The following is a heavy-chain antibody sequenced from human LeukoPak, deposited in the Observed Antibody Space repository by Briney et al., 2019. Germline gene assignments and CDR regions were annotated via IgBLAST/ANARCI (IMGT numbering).Heavy chain of an antibody. Sequence: ETLSLTCAVYGGSFSGYYWSWIRQAPGKGLQWVSVIHSDGTTFYADSVKGRFTISRDNSKNTLYLQMNSLRAEDTAVYYCARDRDFWSGSSLDYWGQGTLVTVSS. CDR1: GGSFSGYY. CDR2: IHSDGTT. D-gene: IGHD3-3*01. CDR3: ARDRDFWSGSSLDY. V-gene: IGHV3-53*05. J-gene: IGHJ4*02.